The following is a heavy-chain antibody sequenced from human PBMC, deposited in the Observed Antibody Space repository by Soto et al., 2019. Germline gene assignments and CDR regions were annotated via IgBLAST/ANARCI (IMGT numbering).Heavy chain of an antibody. D-gene: IGHD2-15*01. Sequence: SQTLSLTCAISEDRVSNNNAAWNWIRQSQSRGLKWLGRTYYRSKWYNDYAVSVKSRIIINPDTSKHQFSLQLNSVTPEDTAVYYCARALGSYYYYGMDVWGQGTTVTVSS. CDR1: EDRVSNNNAA. V-gene: IGHV6-1*01. CDR3: ARALGSYYYYGMDV. J-gene: IGHJ6*02. CDR2: TYYRSKWYN.